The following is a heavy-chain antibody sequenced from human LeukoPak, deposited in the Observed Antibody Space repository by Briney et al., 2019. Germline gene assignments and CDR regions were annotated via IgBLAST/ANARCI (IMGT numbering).Heavy chain of an antibody. CDR3: VGTIASRGSEY. J-gene: IGHJ4*02. V-gene: IGHV3-74*01. CDR2: LPPDELGI. Sequence: GGSLRLSCAASGFTFTNYWMHWVRQAPGMGLVWVSRLPPDELGIIYADSVKGRFTVSRDNAKDTVYLQMNNLRVDDTAMYYCVGTIASRGSEYWGQGALVTVSS. D-gene: IGHD6-6*01. CDR1: GFTFTNYW.